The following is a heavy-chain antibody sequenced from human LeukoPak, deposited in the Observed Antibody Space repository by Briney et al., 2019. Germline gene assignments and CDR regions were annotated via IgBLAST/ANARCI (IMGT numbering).Heavy chain of an antibody. D-gene: IGHD3-22*01. J-gene: IGHJ4*02. V-gene: IGHV3-7*03. CDR2: INQDGRRT. CDR1: GFIFSNHW. Sequence: PGRSLRLSCGASGFIFSNHWLSWVRQAPGKGLEWVANINQDGRRTYYVDSVKGRFTISRDNAKNSLYLQMNSLRDEDTAIYYCAREAPPHDTSDYDFWGQGTLVTVSS. CDR3: AREAPPHDTSDYDF.